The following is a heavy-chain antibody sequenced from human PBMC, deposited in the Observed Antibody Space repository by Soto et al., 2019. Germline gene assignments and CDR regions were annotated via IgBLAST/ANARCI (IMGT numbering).Heavy chain of an antibody. CDR1: GFTFGSRA. CDR3: AKGAYGLGKGSYYYGMDV. D-gene: IGHD3-10*01. V-gene: IGHV3-23*01. CDR2: ITDTGGDT. Sequence: EVQLLESGGDLVQPGGSLRLSCVASGFTFGSRAMSWVRQAPGEGLEWVSTITDTGGDTKYADSVRGRFTISRDNSKNTLYLQMNSLRAADTAVYHCAKGAYGLGKGSYYYGMDVWGQGTTVTVSS. J-gene: IGHJ6*02.